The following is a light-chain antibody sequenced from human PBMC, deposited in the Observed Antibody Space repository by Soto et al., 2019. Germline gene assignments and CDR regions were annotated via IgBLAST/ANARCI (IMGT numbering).Light chain of an antibody. J-gene: IGKJ3*01. CDR2: DAF. Sequence: DIQMTQSPSSLSASVGDRVTITCQASQDITSYLNLYQHKPGKAPKLLLYDAFILEAGVPPRFSGSGSGTDFAFTISSLQREDVATDYCQYCGYLPIFGLGTTVDFK. V-gene: IGKV1-33*01. CDR3: QYCGYLPI. CDR1: QDITSY.